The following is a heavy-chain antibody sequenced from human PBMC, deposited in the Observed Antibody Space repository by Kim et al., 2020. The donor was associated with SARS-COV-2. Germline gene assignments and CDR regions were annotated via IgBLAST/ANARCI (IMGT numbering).Heavy chain of an antibody. CDR2: IYYSGST. J-gene: IGHJ4*02. D-gene: IGHD3-10*01. V-gene: IGHV4-31*02. CDR1: GGSISSGGYY. Sequence: SETLSLTCTVSGGSISSGGYYWSWIRQHPGKGLEWIGYIYYSGSTYYNPSLKSRVTISVDTSKNQFSLKLSSVTAADTAVYYRARGSYYYGSGNDYWGQGTLVTVSS. CDR3: ARGSYYYGSGNDY.